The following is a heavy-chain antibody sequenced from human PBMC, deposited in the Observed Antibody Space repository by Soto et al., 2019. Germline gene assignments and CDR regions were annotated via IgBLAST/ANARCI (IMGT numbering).Heavy chain of an antibody. J-gene: IGHJ4*02. D-gene: IGHD3-10*01. CDR1: GGSFSGYY. CDR2: INHSGST. V-gene: IGHV4-34*01. Sequence: SETLSLTCAVYGGSFSGYYWSWIRQPPGKGLEWIGEINHSGSTNYNPSLKSRVTISVDTSKNQFSLKLSSVTAADTAVYYCARGHFGRYFDYWGQGTLVTVS. CDR3: ARGHFGRYFDY.